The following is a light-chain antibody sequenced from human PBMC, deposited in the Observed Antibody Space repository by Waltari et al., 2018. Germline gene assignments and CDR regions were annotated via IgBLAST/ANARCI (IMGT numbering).Light chain of an antibody. CDR2: AVA. V-gene: IGKV1-12*01. CDR1: HDVSSA. J-gene: IGKJ1*01. CDR3: QQGSSFPPT. Sequence: EIQMTQSPSPVSVSVGDRVTLTCRAGHDVSSALAWYQQKPGQAPNLLFYAVATLQSGVPSRFSGSGSGTDFTLTISSLQPEDIATYYCQQGSSFPPTFGQGTRVEIK.